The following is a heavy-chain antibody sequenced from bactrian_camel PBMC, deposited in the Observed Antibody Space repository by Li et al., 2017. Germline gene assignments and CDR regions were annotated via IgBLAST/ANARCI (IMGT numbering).Heavy chain of an antibody. CDR3: AADVSGSCGSDYDVPGWY. CDR2: IYRGGSST. V-gene: IGHV3S54*01. CDR1: GDGYSSSA. D-gene: IGHD2*01. J-gene: IGHJ4*01. Sequence: HVQLVESGGAFVQPGGSLRLSCAASGDGYSSSAMGWFRQAPGKERQGVAAIYRGGSSTYYADSVTGRFTISRDNAKNSLSLQMTRLKPEDSVMYYCAADVSGSCGSDYDVPGWYWVQGTQVTVS.